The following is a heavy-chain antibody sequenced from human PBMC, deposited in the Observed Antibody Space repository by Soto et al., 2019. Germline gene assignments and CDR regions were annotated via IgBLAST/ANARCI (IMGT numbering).Heavy chain of an antibody. CDR3: AKHSRETTTCCGED. V-gene: IGHV3-23*01. Sequence: PGGSLRLSCAASGFTFSGYAMSWIRQAPGRGLEWVSGVSNSGSSTYYADSVKGRFTISRDNSKNTLYLQMNSLRAEDTAVYYCAKHSRETTTCCGEDWGQGTRVTVSS. CDR2: VSNSGSST. J-gene: IGHJ4*02. D-gene: IGHD2-2*01. CDR1: GFTFSGYA.